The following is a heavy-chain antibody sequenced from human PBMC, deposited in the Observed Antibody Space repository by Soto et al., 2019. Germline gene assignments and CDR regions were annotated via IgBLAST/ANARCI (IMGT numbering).Heavy chain of an antibody. V-gene: IGHV4-30-4*01. CDR1: GGSISSGDYY. Sequence: QVQLQESGPGLVKASQTLSLTCTVSGGSISSGDYYWSWIRQPPGKGLEWIGYIYYSGSTYYNPSLKSRVTISVDTSKNQFSLKLSSVTAADTAVYYCARDNILGILYGGMDVWGQGTTVTVSS. CDR3: ARDNILGILYGGMDV. CDR2: IYYSGST. J-gene: IGHJ6*02. D-gene: IGHD3-3*01.